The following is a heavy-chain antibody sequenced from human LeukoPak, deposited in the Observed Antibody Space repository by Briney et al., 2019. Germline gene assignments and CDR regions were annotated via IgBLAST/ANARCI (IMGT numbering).Heavy chain of an antibody. J-gene: IGHJ4*02. V-gene: IGHV3-23*01. CDR3: ATPPPYYYDSSGYFDY. Sequence: GGSLRLSCAASGFIFSSYAMSWVRQAPGKGLEWVYAIICSGGSTYYADSVKGRFTISRDNSKNTLYLQMNSLRAEDTAVYYCATPPPYYYDSSGYFDYWGQGTLVTVSS. D-gene: IGHD3-22*01. CDR2: IICSGGST. CDR1: GFIFSSYA.